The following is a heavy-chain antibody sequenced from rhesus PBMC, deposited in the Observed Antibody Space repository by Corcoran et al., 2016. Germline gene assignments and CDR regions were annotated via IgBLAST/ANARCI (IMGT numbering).Heavy chain of an antibody. Sequence: QVQLQESGASLVKPSATLFLTCSVSGGSFSSYRWRWIRQPTGKGLEWIGEYNGNSGGTNYNPYIKSQFTSSKDASKNQFSMKRSIVSAADTAVYYCARYGMAAAPDDAFDFWGQGLRVTVSS. V-gene: IGHV4-80*01. CDR3: ARYGMAAAPDDAFDF. J-gene: IGHJ3*01. CDR1: GGSFSSYR. CDR2: YNGNSGGT. D-gene: IGHD6-25*01.